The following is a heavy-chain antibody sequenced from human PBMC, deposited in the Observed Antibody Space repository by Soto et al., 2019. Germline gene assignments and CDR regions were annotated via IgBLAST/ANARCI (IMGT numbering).Heavy chain of an antibody. CDR1: GGSISSYY. D-gene: IGHD6-13*01. V-gene: IGHV4-59*01. J-gene: IGHJ4*02. Sequence: SETLSLTCAVSGGSISSYYWSWIRQPPGKGLEWIGYIYYSGSTNYNPSLKSRVTISVDTSKNQFSLKLSSVTAADTAVYYCARGTGIAAAGLYYFDYWGQGTLVTSPQ. CDR2: IYYSGST. CDR3: ARGTGIAAAGLYYFDY.